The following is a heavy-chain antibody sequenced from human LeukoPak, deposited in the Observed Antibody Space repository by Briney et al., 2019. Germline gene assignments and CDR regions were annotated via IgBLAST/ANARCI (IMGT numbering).Heavy chain of an antibody. J-gene: IGHJ4*02. CDR1: GYTFSNND. V-gene: IGHV1-46*01. D-gene: IGHD3-22*01. CDR2: ISPSGGST. Sequence: GASVTVSCKAPGYTFSNNDLHWVRQAPGQGLEWLGLISPSGGSTIYAQRFQGRVTMTRDTSTSTVYMELSSLRSDDSAVYYCAGEIAMHVHWGQGTLVTVSS. CDR3: AGEIAMHVH.